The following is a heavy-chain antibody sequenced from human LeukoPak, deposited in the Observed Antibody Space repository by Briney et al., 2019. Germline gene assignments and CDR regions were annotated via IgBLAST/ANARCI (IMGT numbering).Heavy chain of an antibody. D-gene: IGHD6-13*01. CDR2: ISYDGSNK. V-gene: IGHV3-30*04. Sequence: GGSLRLSCAASGFTFSSYAMHRVRQAPGKGLEWVAVISYDGSNKYYADSVKGRFTISRDNSKNTLYLQMNSLRAEDTAVYYCARGYSSSWSSFDYWGQGTLVTVSS. J-gene: IGHJ4*02. CDR1: GFTFSSYA. CDR3: ARGYSSSWSSFDY.